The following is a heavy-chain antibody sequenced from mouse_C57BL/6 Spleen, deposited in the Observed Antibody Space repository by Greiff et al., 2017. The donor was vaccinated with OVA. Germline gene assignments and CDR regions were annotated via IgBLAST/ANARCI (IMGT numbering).Heavy chain of an antibody. CDR2: IDPGSGNT. Sequence: VQLQQSGPELVKPGASVKISCKASGYSFTSYYIHWVKQRPGQGLAWIGWIDPGSGNTKYNEKFKGKATLAADTSSSTAYMHLSSLTCEDSAVYYCANYCGSSDGVFDYWGQGTTLTVSS. J-gene: IGHJ2*01. CDR1: GYSFTSYY. CDR3: ANYCGSSDGVFDY. V-gene: IGHV1-66*01. D-gene: IGHD1-1*01.